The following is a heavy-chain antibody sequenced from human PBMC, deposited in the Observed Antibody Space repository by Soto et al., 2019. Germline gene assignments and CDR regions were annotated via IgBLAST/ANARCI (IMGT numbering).Heavy chain of an antibody. CDR3: ARLSGSCFAY. Sequence: GGSLRLSCAASGFSFGSDGMLWARQAPGKGLEWVALIWYDGSHKYYADSVKGRFTISRDNSKNTLYLQMNSLRAEDTAVYYCARLSGSCFAYWGQGALVSVSS. J-gene: IGHJ4*02. CDR2: IWYDGSHK. CDR1: GFSFGSDG. V-gene: IGHV3-33*01. D-gene: IGHD1-26*01.